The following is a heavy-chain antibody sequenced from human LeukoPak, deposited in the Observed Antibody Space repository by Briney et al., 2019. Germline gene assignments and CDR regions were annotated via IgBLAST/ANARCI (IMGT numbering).Heavy chain of an antibody. D-gene: IGHD3-22*01. CDR2: ISASSSYI. CDR1: GFTFSSYS. Sequence: PGGSLRLSCAASGFTFSSYSMNWVRQAPGKGLEWVSSISASSSYINYADSVKGRITISRDNAKNSLYLQMNSLRAEDTAVYYCASSEYDSSGQHYFDYWGQGTLVTVSS. CDR3: ASSEYDSSGQHYFDY. V-gene: IGHV3-21*01. J-gene: IGHJ4*02.